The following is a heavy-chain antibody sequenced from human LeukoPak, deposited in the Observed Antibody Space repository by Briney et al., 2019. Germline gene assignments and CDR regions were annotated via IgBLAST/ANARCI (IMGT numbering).Heavy chain of an antibody. V-gene: IGHV1-69*05. J-gene: IGHJ5*02. D-gene: IGHD1-7*01. CDR2: IIPIFGTA. CDR3: ASADNWNYVSWFDP. CDR1: GGTFSSYA. Sequence: ASVKVSCKASGGTFSSYAISWVRQAPGQGLEWMGGIIPIFGTANHAQKFQGRVTITTDESTSTAYMELSSLRSEDTAVYYCASADNWNYVSWFDPWGQGTLVTVSS.